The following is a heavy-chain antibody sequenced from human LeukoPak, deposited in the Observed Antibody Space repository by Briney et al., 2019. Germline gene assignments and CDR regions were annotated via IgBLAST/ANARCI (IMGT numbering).Heavy chain of an antibody. D-gene: IGHD4-17*01. J-gene: IGHJ6*03. CDR3: ARRRGGDYGMYYYYYMDV. V-gene: IGHV4-59*01. CDR1: NGSFSGYY. Sequence: SETLSLTCAVYNGSFSGYYWSWIRQPPGKGLEWIGYMYYSGSTNYNPSLKSRVTISVDTSKNQFSLKLSSVTAADTAVYYCARRRGGDYGMYYYYYMDVWGKGTTVTVSS. CDR2: MYYSGST.